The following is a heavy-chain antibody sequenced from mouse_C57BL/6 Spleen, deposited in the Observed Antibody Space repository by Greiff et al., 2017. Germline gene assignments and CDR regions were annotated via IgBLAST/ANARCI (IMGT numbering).Heavy chain of an antibody. J-gene: IGHJ1*03. V-gene: IGHV2-2*01. Sequence: VQLVESGPGLVQPSQSLSITCTVSGFSLTSYGVHWVRQSPGKGLEWLGVIWSGGSTDYNAAFISRLSISKDNSKSQVFFKMNSLQADDKAMYYCARKDGEGDFDVWGTGTTVTVSS. CDR1: GFSLTSYG. CDR2: IWSGGST. CDR3: ARKDGEGDFDV.